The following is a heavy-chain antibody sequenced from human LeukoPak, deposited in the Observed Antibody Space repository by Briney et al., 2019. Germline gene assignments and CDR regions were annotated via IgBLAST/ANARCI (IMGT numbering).Heavy chain of an antibody. Sequence: SSETLSLTCTVSGGSISSVAYFCSWIRQHPGKVLELIGYISYSGITYYNPSLNSRVTISIDTSKNQFCLKLSSVTAADTAVYYCASEKKAAAGVFDYWGQGTLVTVSS. CDR2: ISYSGIT. D-gene: IGHD6-13*01. J-gene: IGHJ4*02. V-gene: IGHV4-31*03. CDR1: GGSISSVAYF. CDR3: ASEKKAAAGVFDY.